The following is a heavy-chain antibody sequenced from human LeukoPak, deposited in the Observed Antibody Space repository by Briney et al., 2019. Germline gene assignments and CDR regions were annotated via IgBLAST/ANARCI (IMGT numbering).Heavy chain of an antibody. Sequence: PGGSLRLSCAASGFTFSSYWMSWVRQAPEKGLEWVANIKQDGSEKYYVDSVKGRFTISRDNAKNSLYLQMNSLRAEDTAVYYCARDGTYSSGWYDYHPGWFDPWGQGTLVTVSS. CDR2: IKQDGSEK. CDR3: ARDGTYSSGWYDYHPGWFDP. D-gene: IGHD6-19*01. CDR1: GFTFSSYW. J-gene: IGHJ5*02. V-gene: IGHV3-7*01.